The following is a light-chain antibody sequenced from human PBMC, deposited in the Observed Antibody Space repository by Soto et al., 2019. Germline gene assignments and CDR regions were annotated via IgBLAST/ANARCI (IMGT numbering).Light chain of an antibody. Sequence: DVQLTQFPSTLSASLGDRVTITCRASQSISYWLAWYQQKPGKAPDLLIYKASSLESGVPSRFRGSGSGTEFTLTITNLQPDDFATYYCRHYNTYSPPYTFGQGTQLEIK. J-gene: IGKJ2*01. CDR1: QSISYW. V-gene: IGKV1-5*03. CDR3: RHYNTYSPPYT. CDR2: KAS.